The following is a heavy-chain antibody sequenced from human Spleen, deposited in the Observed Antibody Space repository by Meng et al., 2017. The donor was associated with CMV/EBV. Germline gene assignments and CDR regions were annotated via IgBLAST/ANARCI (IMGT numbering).Heavy chain of an antibody. CDR3: ARPFVVVGARSMDV. Sequence: GESLKISCAASGFPFTTYWMSWVRQAPGKGLEWVAQIKEDGSETYYVDSVRGRFTISRDNAKNSVYLQMNSLRAEDTAVYYCARPFVVVGARSMDVWGQGTTVTVSS. CDR1: GFPFTTYW. V-gene: IGHV3-7*01. J-gene: IGHJ6*02. D-gene: IGHD2-15*01. CDR2: IKEDGSET.